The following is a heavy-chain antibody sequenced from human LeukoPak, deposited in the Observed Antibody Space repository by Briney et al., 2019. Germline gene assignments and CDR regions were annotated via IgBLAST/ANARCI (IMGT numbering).Heavy chain of an antibody. V-gene: IGHV3-7*01. Sequence: GGSLRLSCAASGFTFSSYAMHWVRQAPGKGLDWVASINQDGSAKNYVDSVRGRFIISRDNAKNSLSLQMNSLRAEDTATYYCAKLLGESTIYDLWGQGTLVTVSS. J-gene: IGHJ5*02. D-gene: IGHD3-16*01. CDR1: GFTFSSYA. CDR2: INQDGSAK. CDR3: AKLLGESTIYDL.